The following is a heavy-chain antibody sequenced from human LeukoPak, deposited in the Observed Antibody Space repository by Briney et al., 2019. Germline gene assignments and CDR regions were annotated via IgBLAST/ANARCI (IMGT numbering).Heavy chain of an antibody. CDR2: IWYDGSNK. J-gene: IGHJ6*03. D-gene: IGHD4-11*01. V-gene: IGHV3-33*01. CDR3: ARAPTTVTTNYYYYYMDV. CDR1: GFTFSSYG. Sequence: GRSLRLSCAASGFTFSSYGMHWVRQAPGKGLEWVAVIWYDGSNKYYADSVKGRFTISRDNSKNTLYLQMDSMRAEDTAVYYCARAPTTVTTNYYYYYMDVWGKGTTVTVSS.